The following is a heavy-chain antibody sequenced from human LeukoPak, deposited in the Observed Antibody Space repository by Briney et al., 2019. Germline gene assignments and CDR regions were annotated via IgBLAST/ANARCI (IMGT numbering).Heavy chain of an antibody. CDR2: IKQDGSEK. J-gene: IGHJ4*02. Sequence: GGSLRLSCAASGFTFSSYWMHWVRQAPGKGLEWVAYIKQDGSEKYYADSVKGRFTISRDNAKNTLYLQMNSLRAEDTAVYYCARSYDSSGYYYDPFDYWDQGTLVTVSS. CDR3: ARSYDSSGYYYDPFDY. D-gene: IGHD3-22*01. CDR1: GFTFSSYW. V-gene: IGHV3-7*01.